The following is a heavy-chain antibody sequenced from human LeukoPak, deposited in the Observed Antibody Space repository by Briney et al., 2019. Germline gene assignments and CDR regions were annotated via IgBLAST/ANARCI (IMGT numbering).Heavy chain of an antibody. D-gene: IGHD6-6*01. J-gene: IGHJ3*02. CDR1: RFTFSDYY. CDR3: ARDLGPHRSSPNSGAFDI. V-gene: IGHV3-11*04. CDR2: ISNSGSTI. Sequence: PGGSLRLSCAASRFTFSDYYMNWIRQAPGKGMEWVSYISNSGSTIYYADSVKGRFTISRDNAKNSLYLQMSNLRADDTAVYYCARDLGPHRSSPNSGAFDIWGQGTMVTVSS.